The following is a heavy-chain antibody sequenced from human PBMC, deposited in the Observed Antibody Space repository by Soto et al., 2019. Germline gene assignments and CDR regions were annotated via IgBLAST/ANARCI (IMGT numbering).Heavy chain of an antibody. D-gene: IGHD5-12*01. CDR3: VKDFRGGYDWTHD. Sequence: EVQLLESGGDLVQPGGSLRLPCAASGSTLSNYAMSWVRQAPGKGLEWVSLIRGSGGPTNYADSVKGRFTVSRDNSKNMLFLQMNSLRAEDTAVYYCVKDFRGGYDWTHDWGQGTLVTVSS. V-gene: IGHV3-23*01. J-gene: IGHJ4*02. CDR1: GSTLSNYA. CDR2: IRGSGGPT.